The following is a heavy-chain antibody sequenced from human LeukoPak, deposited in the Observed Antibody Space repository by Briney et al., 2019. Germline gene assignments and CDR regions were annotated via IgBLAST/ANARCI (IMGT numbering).Heavy chain of an antibody. V-gene: IGHV3-23*01. CDR3: AEDDPNDYKPWIY. CDR1: GFTFSSYA. J-gene: IGHJ4*02. CDR2: ISGSGDKT. D-gene: IGHD4-11*01. Sequence: GGSLRLSCAASGFTFSSYAMSWVRQAPGKGLEWVSLISGSGDKTYYADSVKGRFTISRDNSKNTLYLQVNSLRADDTAVYYCAEDDPNDYKPWIYWGQGTLVIVSS.